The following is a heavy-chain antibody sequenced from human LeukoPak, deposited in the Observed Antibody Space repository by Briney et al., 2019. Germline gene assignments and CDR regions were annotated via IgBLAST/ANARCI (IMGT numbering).Heavy chain of an antibody. D-gene: IGHD4-23*01. Sequence: ASVKVSCKASGYTFTSYGISWVRQAPGQGLEWMGWISAYNGNTNYAQRLQGRVTMTTDTSTSTAYMELRSLRSDDTAVYYCARDKAVTTEVTQHFQHWGQGTLVTVSS. J-gene: IGHJ1*01. CDR1: GYTFTSYG. CDR2: ISAYNGNT. V-gene: IGHV1-18*01. CDR3: ARDKAVTTEVTQHFQH.